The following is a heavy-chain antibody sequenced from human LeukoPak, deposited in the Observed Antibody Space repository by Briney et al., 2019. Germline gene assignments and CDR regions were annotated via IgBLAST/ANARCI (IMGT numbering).Heavy chain of an antibody. J-gene: IGHJ6*03. V-gene: IGHV3-11*01. D-gene: IGHD1-1*01. Sequence: GGSLRLSCAASGFTFSDYYMSWIRQAPGKGLEWVSYISSSGSTIYYADSVKGRFTISRDNSKTTLYLQMNSLRAEDTAVYYCAKGVRNYYYYYMDVWGKGTTVTVSS. CDR1: GFTFSDYY. CDR2: ISSSGSTI. CDR3: AKGVRNYYYYYMDV.